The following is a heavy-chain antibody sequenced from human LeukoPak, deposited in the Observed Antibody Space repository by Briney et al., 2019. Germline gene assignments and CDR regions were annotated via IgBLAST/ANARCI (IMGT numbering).Heavy chain of an antibody. CDR2: ISSSSSYI. Sequence: GGSLRLSCAASGFTFSSYSMNWVRQAPEKGLEWVSSISSSSSYIYYADSVKGRFTISRDNAKNSLYLQMNSLRAEDTAVYYCARGRGPFGSGSYYSVYFDYWGQGTLVTVSS. V-gene: IGHV3-21*01. J-gene: IGHJ4*02. CDR3: ARGRGPFGSGSYYSVYFDY. CDR1: GFTFSSYS. D-gene: IGHD3-10*01.